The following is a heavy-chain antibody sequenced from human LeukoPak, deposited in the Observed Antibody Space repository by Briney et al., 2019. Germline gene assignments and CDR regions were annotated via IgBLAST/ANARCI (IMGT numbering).Heavy chain of an antibody. D-gene: IGHD5-12*01. J-gene: IGHJ6*03. Sequence: GASVKVSCKASGYSFTDYYIHWVRQAPGQGLEWVGWINPYSGGTNYAQKFQGRVTMTRDTSISTAYMELSRLRSDDTAVYYCARARVATTTSNLYYMDVWGRGTTVTVSS. CDR3: ARARVATTTSNLYYMDV. CDR2: INPYSGGT. V-gene: IGHV1-2*02. CDR1: GYSFTDYY.